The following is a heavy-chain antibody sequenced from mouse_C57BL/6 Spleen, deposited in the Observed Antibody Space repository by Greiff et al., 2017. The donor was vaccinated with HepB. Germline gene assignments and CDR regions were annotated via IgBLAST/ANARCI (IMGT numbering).Heavy chain of an antibody. Sequence: VQLQESGPGLVAPSQSLSITCTVSGFSLTSYAISWVRQPPGKGLEWLGVIWTGGGTNYNSALKSRLSISKDNSKSQVFLKMNSLQTDDTARYYCARNKGEEYDSNYGPFAYWGQGTLVTVSA. CDR2: IWTGGGT. CDR3: ARNKGEEYDSNYGPFAY. CDR1: GFSLTSYA. D-gene: IGHD2-5*01. V-gene: IGHV2-9-1*01. J-gene: IGHJ3*01.